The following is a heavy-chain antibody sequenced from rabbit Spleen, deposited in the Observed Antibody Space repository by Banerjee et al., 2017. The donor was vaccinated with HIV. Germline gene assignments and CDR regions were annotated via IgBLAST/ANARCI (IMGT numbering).Heavy chain of an antibody. CDR1: AFALSSYW. CDR2: IYPGSSGST. Sequence: QSLEESGGDLVKPGASLTLTCKGSAFALSSYWMCWVRQAPGKGLEWIACIYPGSSGSTYYATWAKGQFTISRTSSTTVTLRMTSLTAADRAAYFCARDLVGVIGWNFYLWGQGTLVTVS. D-gene: IGHD1-1*01. V-gene: IGHV1S40*01. CDR3: ARDLVGVIGWNFYL. J-gene: IGHJ3*01.